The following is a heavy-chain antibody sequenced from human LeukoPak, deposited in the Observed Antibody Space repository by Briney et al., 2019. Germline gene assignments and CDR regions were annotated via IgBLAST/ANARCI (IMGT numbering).Heavy chain of an antibody. D-gene: IGHD2/OR15-2a*01. Sequence: ASETLSLTCTVSGGSISSSSYYWGRIRQPPGKGLEWIGYIYYSGSTNYNPSLKSRVTISVDTSKNQFSLKLSSVTAADTAVYYCARGATSLSYFDSRGQGTLVTVSS. V-gene: IGHV4-61*05. CDR1: GGSISSSSYY. J-gene: IGHJ4*02. CDR3: ARGATSLSYFDS. CDR2: IYYSGST.